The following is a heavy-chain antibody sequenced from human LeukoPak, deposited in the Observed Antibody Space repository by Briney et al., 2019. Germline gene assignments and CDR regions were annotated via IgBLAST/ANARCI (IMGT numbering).Heavy chain of an antibody. J-gene: IGHJ4*02. Sequence: GASVKVSCKASGYTFTSYGISWVRQAPGQGLEWMGWISAYNGNTNYAQKLQGRVTMTTDTSTSTAYMELSSLRSEDTAVYYCARSRTYYYGSGSFYSHDYWGQGTLVTVSS. V-gene: IGHV1-18*01. CDR2: ISAYNGNT. CDR1: GYTFTSYG. D-gene: IGHD3-10*01. CDR3: ARSRTYYYGSGSFYSHDY.